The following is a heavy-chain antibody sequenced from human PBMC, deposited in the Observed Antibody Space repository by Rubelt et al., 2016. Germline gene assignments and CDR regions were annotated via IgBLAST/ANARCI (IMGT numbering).Heavy chain of an antibody. D-gene: IGHD3-10*01. J-gene: IGHJ6*02. Sequence: EVQLVESGGGLVQPGGSLKLSCAASGFTFSGSAVHWVRQASGKGLEWVGRITSKTNNYATAYAAPVKGGVTISRDDSKKTAYWQVNSLKTEDTAVYYCGSGSYSPYAMDVWGQGTTVTVSS. V-gene: IGHV3-73*01. CDR1: GFTFSGSA. CDR2: ITSKTNNYAT. CDR3: GSGSYSPYAMDV.